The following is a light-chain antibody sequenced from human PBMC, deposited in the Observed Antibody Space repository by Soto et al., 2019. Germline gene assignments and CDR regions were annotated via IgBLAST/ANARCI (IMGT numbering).Light chain of an antibody. V-gene: IGKV1-39*01. CDR2: GAS. CDR1: QSTTTY. Sequence: DIQMTQSPSSLSASVGDRVTITCRASQSTTTYLNWYQHKPGKAPKLLIYGASSLRSGVPSRFSGSGSGTDFTLTISSLQPEEFATYYCQQRYMPPYTFGRGTKL. J-gene: IGKJ2*01. CDR3: QQRYMPPYT.